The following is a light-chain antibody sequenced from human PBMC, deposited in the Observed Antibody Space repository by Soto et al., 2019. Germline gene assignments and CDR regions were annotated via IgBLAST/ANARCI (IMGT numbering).Light chain of an antibody. CDR2: AAA. CDR3: LQDYTYPLT. J-gene: IGKJ1*01. CDR1: QGIRND. Sequence: AIQMTQSPSSLSASVGDRVTITCRASQGIRNDLGWYQQKPGKAPKLMIYAAASLQSGVPSRFIGSGSGTDFTLTISSMQPEDFATYYCLQDYTYPLTFGQGTKVEIK. V-gene: IGKV1-6*01.